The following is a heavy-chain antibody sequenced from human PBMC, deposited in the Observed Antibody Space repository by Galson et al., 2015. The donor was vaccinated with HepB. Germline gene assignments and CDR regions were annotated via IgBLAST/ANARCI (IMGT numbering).Heavy chain of an antibody. CDR2: IIPIFGTA. J-gene: IGHJ6*02. Sequence: SVKVSCKASGGTFSSYAISWVRQAPGQGLEWMGGIIPIFGTAKYAQKFQGRVTITADESTSTAYMELSSLRSEDTAVYYCARQKLPTYYYYYYGMDVWGQGTTVTVSS. CDR1: GGTFSSYA. D-gene: IGHD2-15*01. CDR3: ARQKLPTYYYYYYGMDV. V-gene: IGHV1-69*13.